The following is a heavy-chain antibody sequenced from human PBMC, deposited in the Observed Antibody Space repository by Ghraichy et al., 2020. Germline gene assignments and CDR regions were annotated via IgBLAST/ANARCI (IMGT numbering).Heavy chain of an antibody. CDR1: GFTFGDYA. J-gene: IGHJ5*02. CDR3: SRDWYAVS. D-gene: IGHD2-8*01. Sequence: GGSLRLSCTASGFTFGDYAMSCFRQAPGKGLEWVGFIRNKAYRGTTEYAASVRGRFTISRDDSKSIAYLQMNSLKSEDTPVYYCSRDWYAVSWGQGTLVTVSS. CDR2: IRNKAYRGTT. V-gene: IGHV3-49*03.